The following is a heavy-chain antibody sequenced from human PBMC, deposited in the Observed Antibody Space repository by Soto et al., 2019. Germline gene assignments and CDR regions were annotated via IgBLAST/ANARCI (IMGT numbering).Heavy chain of an antibody. V-gene: IGHV4-4*09. J-gene: IGHJ6*03. CDR3: ARTLDYGHMDV. CDR2: IYRSGST. D-gene: IGHD3-16*01. CDR1: GDSVRNQY. Sequence: TSETLSLTCTVSGDSVRNQYWSWIRRPPGRGLEWIGYIYRSGSTKYNPSLKSRLTISVDTSKNQFSLKLSSVTAADTAVYYCARTLDYGHMDVWGKGTTVTVSS.